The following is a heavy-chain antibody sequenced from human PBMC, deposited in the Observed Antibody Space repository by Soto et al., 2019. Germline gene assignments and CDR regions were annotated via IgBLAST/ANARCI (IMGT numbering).Heavy chain of an antibody. V-gene: IGHV1-8*01. CDR1: GYTFTSYD. D-gene: IGHD3-3*01. Sequence: ASVKVSCKASGYTFTSYDINWVRQATGQGLEWMGWMNPNSGNTGYAQKFQGRVTMTRNTSISTAYMELSSLRSEDTAVYYCARGGYYDFWSGYSTYYFDYWGQGTLVTVS. J-gene: IGHJ4*02. CDR2: MNPNSGNT. CDR3: ARGGYYDFWSGYSTYYFDY.